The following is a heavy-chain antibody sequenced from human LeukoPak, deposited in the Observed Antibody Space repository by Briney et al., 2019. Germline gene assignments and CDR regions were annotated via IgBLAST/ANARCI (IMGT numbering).Heavy chain of an antibody. V-gene: IGHV3-53*01. CDR2: IYSAGSS. J-gene: IGHJ4*02. Sequence: GGSLRLSCEASGFSVSNNYMSWVRQAPGKGLEWVSVIYSAGSSLYAESVRGRFTISRDYSTNTLSLQMNSLRAEDTAVYYCARDRSYHDSSGYSWKLESWGQGILVTVSS. D-gene: IGHD3-22*01. CDR1: GFSVSNNY. CDR3: ARDRSYHDSSGYSWKLES.